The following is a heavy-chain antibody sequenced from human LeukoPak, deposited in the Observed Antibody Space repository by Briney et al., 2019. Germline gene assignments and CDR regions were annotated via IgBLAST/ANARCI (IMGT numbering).Heavy chain of an antibody. CDR1: GGSISSYY. CDR2: IYTSGST. Sequence: KPSETLSLTCTVSGGSISSYYWSWIRQPAGKGLEWIGRIYTSGSTNYNPSLKSRVTMSVDTSKNQFSLKLSSVTAADTAVYYCASADVAYSYGPKYYGMDVWGQGTTVTVSS. D-gene: IGHD5-18*01. V-gene: IGHV4-4*07. CDR3: ASADVAYSYGPKYYGMDV. J-gene: IGHJ6*02.